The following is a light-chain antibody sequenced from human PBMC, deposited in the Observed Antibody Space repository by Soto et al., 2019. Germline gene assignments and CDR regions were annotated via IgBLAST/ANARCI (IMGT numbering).Light chain of an antibody. CDR1: QSVSSSY. J-gene: IGKJ2*01. CDR3: QQYRSSPYT. CDR2: GTA. V-gene: IGKV3-20*01. Sequence: EIVLTQSPGTLSLSPGERATLSCRASQSVSSSYLDWYQPKSGQSPRLLIYGTASRATGIPDRFSGSGYGTDFTLTISRLEPEDFAVYYCQQYRSSPYTFGQGTKLEIK.